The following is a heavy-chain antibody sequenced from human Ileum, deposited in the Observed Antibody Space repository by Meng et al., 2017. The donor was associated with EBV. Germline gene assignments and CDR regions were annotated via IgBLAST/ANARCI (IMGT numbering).Heavy chain of an antibody. CDR2: ISYSHDTI. CDR3: ARSLEWLYFDY. CDR1: GFTFSDYY. D-gene: IGHD3-3*01. Sequence: QVQXVESGXXXVKPGGSXRLSCAASGFTFSDYYMSWIRQAPGRGLEWISYISYSHDTIYYADSVKGRFTISRDNAKNLLYLQMNNLRAEDTAVYYCARSLEWLYFDYWGQGKLVTVSS. V-gene: IGHV3-11*01. J-gene: IGHJ4*02.